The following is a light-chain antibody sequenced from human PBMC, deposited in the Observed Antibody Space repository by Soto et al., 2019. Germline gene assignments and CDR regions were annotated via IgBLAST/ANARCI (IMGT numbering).Light chain of an antibody. CDR3: QQYGSSPPT. CDR1: QSVTSTF. J-gene: IGKJ1*01. CDR2: GVS. Sequence: EIVLTQSPGTLSLSPGERATLSCRASQSVTSTFLAWYQQKPGQAPRLLISGVSSRATGIPDRFSGSGSGTDFTLTISRLEPEDFAVYYCQQYGSSPPTFGQGTKVEIK. V-gene: IGKV3-20*01.